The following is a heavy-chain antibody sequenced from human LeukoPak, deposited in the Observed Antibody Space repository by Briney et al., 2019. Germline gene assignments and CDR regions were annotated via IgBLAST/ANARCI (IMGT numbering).Heavy chain of an antibody. CDR1: GGSISSYY. V-gene: IGHV4-4*07. CDR3: ARDKGIAARVYWFDP. J-gene: IGHJ5*02. Sequence: SETLSLTCTVSGGSISSYYWSWIRQPAGKGLEWIGRIYTSGSTNYNPSLKSRVTMPVDTSKNQFSLKLSSVTAADTAVYYCARDKGIAARVYWFDPWGQGTLVTVSS. CDR2: IYTSGST. D-gene: IGHD6-6*01.